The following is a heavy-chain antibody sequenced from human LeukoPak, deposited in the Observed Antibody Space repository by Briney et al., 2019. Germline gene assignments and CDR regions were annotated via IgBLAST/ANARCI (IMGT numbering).Heavy chain of an antibody. V-gene: IGHV4-34*01. Sequence: SETLSLTCAVYGGSFSGYYWSWIRQPPGKGLEWIGEINHSGSTNYNPSLKSRVTISVDTSKNQFSLKLSSVTAADTAVYYCARDAVRVGPPCGFDPWGQGTLVTVSS. CDR1: GGSFSGYY. D-gene: IGHD2-8*02. CDR3: ARDAVRVGPPCGFDP. CDR2: INHSGST. J-gene: IGHJ5*02.